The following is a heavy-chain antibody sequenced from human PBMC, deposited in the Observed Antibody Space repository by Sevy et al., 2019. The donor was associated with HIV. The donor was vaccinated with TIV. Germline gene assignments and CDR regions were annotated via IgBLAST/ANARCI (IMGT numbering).Heavy chain of an antibody. J-gene: IGHJ4*02. CDR3: ARQVITFGGVIVPNFDY. D-gene: IGHD3-16*02. CDR2: ISSSSSYI. V-gene: IGHV3-21*01. CDR1: GFTFSSYS. Sequence: GGSLRLSCAASGFTFSSYSMNWVRQAPGKGLEWVSSISSSSSYIYYADSVKGRFTIYRDNAKNLLYLQMNSLRAEDTAVYYCARQVITFGGVIVPNFDYWGQGTLVTVSS.